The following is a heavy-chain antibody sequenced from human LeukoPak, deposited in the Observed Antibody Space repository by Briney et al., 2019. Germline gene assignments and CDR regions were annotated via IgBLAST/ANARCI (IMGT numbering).Heavy chain of an antibody. CDR2: ISGSGGST. D-gene: IGHD6-19*01. CDR1: GFTFSSYA. CDR3: AKDRRYSSGWYDY. J-gene: IGHJ4*02. Sequence: GGSLRLSCAASGFTFSSYAMSWVRQAPGKGLEWVSAISGSGGSTYYADSVKGRFTIFRDNSKNTLYLQMNSLRAEDTAVYYSAKDRRYSSGWYDYWGQGTLVTVSS. V-gene: IGHV3-23*01.